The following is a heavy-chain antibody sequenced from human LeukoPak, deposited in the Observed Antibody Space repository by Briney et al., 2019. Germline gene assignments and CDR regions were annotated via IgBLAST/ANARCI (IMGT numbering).Heavy chain of an antibody. CDR1: GFTFSSYG. Sequence: GGSLRLSCAASGFTFSSYGMHWVRQAPGKGLEWVSVIWYDGSNKYYADSVKGRFTISRDNSKNTLYLQMNSLRAEDTAVYYCAKAVMTTVTFFDYRGQGTLVTVSS. D-gene: IGHD4-17*01. V-gene: IGHV3-33*06. J-gene: IGHJ4*02. CDR2: IWYDGSNK. CDR3: AKAVMTTVTFFDY.